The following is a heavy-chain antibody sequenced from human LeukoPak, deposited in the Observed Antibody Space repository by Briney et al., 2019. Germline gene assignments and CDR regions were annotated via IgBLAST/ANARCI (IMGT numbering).Heavy chain of an antibody. Sequence: PGGSLRLSCAASGFTFSSYGMHWVRQAPGKGLEWVAVIWYDGSNKYYADSVKSRFTISRDNSKNTLYLQMNSLRAEDTAVYYCARDPPYGDYYYGMDVWGQGTTVTVSS. CDR3: ARDPPYGDYYYGMDV. J-gene: IGHJ6*02. CDR1: GFTFSSYG. D-gene: IGHD4-17*01. V-gene: IGHV3-33*01. CDR2: IWYDGSNK.